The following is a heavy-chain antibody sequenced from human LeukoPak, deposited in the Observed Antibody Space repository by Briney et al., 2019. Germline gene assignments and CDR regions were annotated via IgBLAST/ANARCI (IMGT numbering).Heavy chain of an antibody. CDR2: ISSSSSYI. CDR1: GFTFSSYS. D-gene: IGHD6-13*01. Sequence: GGSLRLSCAASGFTFSSYSMNWVRQAPGKGLEWVSSISSSSSYIYYADSVKGRFTISRDNAKNSLYLQMNSLRAEDAAVYYCARRTGGQAAAGYYFDYWGQGTLVTVSS. J-gene: IGHJ4*02. V-gene: IGHV3-21*01. CDR3: ARRTGGQAAAGYYFDY.